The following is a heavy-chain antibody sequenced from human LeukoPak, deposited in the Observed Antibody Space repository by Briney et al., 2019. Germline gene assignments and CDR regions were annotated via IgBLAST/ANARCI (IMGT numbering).Heavy chain of an antibody. Sequence: GGSLRLSCAASGFTIRNYDMHWVRQAPGKGLEWVAFIWSDGSNKYYADSVKGRFTISRDNSKNTLYLQMNSLRAEDTAVYFCAKSLSSRGVIIPRTSRYFNYWGQGTLVTVSS. CDR3: AKSLSSRGVIIPRTSRYFNY. D-gene: IGHD3-10*01. CDR1: GFTIRNYD. V-gene: IGHV3-30*02. CDR2: IWSDGSNK. J-gene: IGHJ4*02.